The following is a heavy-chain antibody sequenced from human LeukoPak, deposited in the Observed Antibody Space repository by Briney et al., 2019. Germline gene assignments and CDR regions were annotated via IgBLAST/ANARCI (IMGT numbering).Heavy chain of an antibody. J-gene: IGHJ5*02. CDR2: ISAYNGNT. D-gene: IGHD6-25*01. CDR1: GYTFTSYG. Sequence: GASVTVSCKASGYTFTSYGISWVRQAPGQGLEWMGWISAYNGNTNYAQKFQGRVTMTTDTSTSTAYMELRSLRSDDTAVYYCARVLAAPWFDPWGQGTLVTVSS. V-gene: IGHV1-18*04. CDR3: ARVLAAPWFDP.